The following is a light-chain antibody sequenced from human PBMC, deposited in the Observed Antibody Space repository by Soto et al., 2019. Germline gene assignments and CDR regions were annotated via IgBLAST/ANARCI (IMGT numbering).Light chain of an antibody. CDR2: DAS. CDR3: LQHHSFPRT. CDR1: QDISKF. Sequence: DIQMTQSPSSLSASVGDRVSFTCQASQDISKFLNWYQHKPGQAPSLLIYDASKSQFGVPSRFSGSGSGTDFILTISSLQPEDSATYYCLQHHSFPRTFGQGTKVDIK. J-gene: IGKJ1*01. V-gene: IGKV1-33*01.